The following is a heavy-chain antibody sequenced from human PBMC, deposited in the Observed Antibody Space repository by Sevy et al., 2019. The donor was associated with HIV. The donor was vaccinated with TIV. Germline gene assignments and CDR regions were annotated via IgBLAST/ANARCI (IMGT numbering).Heavy chain of an antibody. D-gene: IGHD2-15*01. CDR2: ISSRSSYI. CDR1: GFTFSIYS. J-gene: IGHJ4*02. CDR3: ARGGYCSGGSCYGPPDY. Sequence: GGSLRLSCAASGFTFSIYSMTWVRQAPGKGLEWVSSISSRSSYIYYADSVKGRFTISRDNAKNSLYLQMNSLRAEDTAVYYGARGGYCSGGSCYGPPDYWGQGTLVTVSS. V-gene: IGHV3-21*01.